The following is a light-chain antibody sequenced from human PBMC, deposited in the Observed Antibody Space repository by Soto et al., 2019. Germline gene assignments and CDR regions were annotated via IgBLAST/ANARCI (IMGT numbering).Light chain of an antibody. CDR1: QSLLHSNGYNY. CDR3: MQALKTQT. Sequence: DIVMTQSPLSLPVTPGEPASISCRSSQSLLHSNGYNYLDWYLQKPGQSPQLLIYLGSNRASGVPDRFSGSGSGTDFTLKISRVEPEDVGVYYCMQALKTQTFVQGTQVEIK. V-gene: IGKV2-28*01. CDR2: LGS. J-gene: IGKJ1*01.